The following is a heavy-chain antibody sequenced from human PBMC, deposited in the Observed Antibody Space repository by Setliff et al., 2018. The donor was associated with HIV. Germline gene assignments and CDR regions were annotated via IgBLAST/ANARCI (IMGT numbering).Heavy chain of an antibody. CDR1: GYSFPTYW. D-gene: IGHD3-10*01. CDR3: ARRGFRDSDAFDI. V-gene: IGHV5-51*01. J-gene: IGHJ3*02. Sequence: PGESLKISCKGSGYSFPTYWIAWVRQMPGKGLEWMGVIYPGDSDTRYSPSFRGQVTISADKSISTAYLQWSSLKASDTAMHYCARRGFRDSDAFDIWGQGTMVTVSS. CDR2: IYPGDSDT.